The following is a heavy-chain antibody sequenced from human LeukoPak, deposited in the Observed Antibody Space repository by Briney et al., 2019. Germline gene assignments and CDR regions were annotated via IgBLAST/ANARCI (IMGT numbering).Heavy chain of an antibody. Sequence: GGSLRLSCAASGFTFSSYEMNWVRQAPGKGLEWVSYISSSGSTIYYADSVKGRFTISRDNAKNSLYLQMNSLRAEDTAVYYCGELGIIMMGGVWGKGTTVKISS. J-gene: IGHJ6*04. CDR2: ISSSGSTI. D-gene: IGHD3-22*01. V-gene: IGHV3-48*03. CDR3: GELGIIMMGGV. CDR1: GFTFSSYE.